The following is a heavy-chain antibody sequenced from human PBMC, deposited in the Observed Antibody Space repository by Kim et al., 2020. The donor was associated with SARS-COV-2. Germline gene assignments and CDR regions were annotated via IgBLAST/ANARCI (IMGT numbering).Heavy chain of an antibody. D-gene: IGHD2-8*01. CDR1: GGSISSSSYY. Sequence: SETLSLTCTVSGGSISSSSYYWGWIRQPPGKGLEWIGSIYYSGSTYYNPSLKSRVTISVDTSKNQFSLKLSSVTAADTAVYYCAGSRAPGYCTNGVCYRLDYGMDVWGQGTTVTVSS. CDR3: AGSRAPGYCTNGVCYRLDYGMDV. J-gene: IGHJ6*02. V-gene: IGHV4-39*01. CDR2: IYYSGST.